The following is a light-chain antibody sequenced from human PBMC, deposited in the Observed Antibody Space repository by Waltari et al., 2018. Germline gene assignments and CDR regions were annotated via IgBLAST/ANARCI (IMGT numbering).Light chain of an antibody. CDR2: ADN. CDR3: CSYAGSYTWV. V-gene: IGLV2-23*01. Sequence: QSALTQPASVSGSPGQSITISCTGTSSDVGNYNLVSWYQQYPGKDPKVMIYADNRRPSGVSDRFSGSKSGNTASLTISGVQAEDEADYYCCSYAGSYTWVFGGGTKLTVL. J-gene: IGLJ3*02. CDR1: SSDVGNYNL.